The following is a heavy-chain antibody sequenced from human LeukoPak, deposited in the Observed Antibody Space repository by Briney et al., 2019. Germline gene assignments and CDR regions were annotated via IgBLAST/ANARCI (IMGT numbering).Heavy chain of an antibody. CDR2: IYPSRST. CDR1: GGSISSYY. V-gene: IGHV4-4*07. CDR3: ARGASTTWPGNFDY. D-gene: IGHD1-14*01. J-gene: IGHJ4*02. Sequence: PSETLSLTCTVSGGSISSYYWSWTRQPAGKALEWIGRIYPSRSTNYNPSLKSRVTMSVDTSQNQFSLKMTSVTAADTAVYYCARGASTTWPGNFDYWGQGTLVTVSS.